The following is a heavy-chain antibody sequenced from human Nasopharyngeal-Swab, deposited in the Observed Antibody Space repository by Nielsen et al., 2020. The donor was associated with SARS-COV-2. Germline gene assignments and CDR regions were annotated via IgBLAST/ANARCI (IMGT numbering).Heavy chain of an antibody. J-gene: IGHJ4*02. D-gene: IGHD3-22*01. Sequence: ASVKVSCKASGGTFSSYAISWVRQAPGQGLEWMGRINPNSGGTNYAQKFQGRVTMTRDTSISTAYMELSRLRSDDTAVYYCARNYYDSSERGPFDYWGQGTLVTVSS. CDR2: INPNSGGT. CDR3: ARNYYDSSERGPFDY. CDR1: GGTFSSYA. V-gene: IGHV1-2*06.